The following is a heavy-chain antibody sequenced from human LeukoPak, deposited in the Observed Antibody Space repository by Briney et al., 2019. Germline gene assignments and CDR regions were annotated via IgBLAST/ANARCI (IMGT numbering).Heavy chain of an antibody. V-gene: IGHV4-30-2*01. Sequence: PSETLSLTCTVSGGSISSGGYYWSWIRQPPGKGLEWIGYIYHSGSTYYNPSLKSRVTISVDRSKNQFSLKLSSVTAADTAVYYCARLPGGPYYYYMDVWGKGTTVTVSS. CDR2: IYHSGST. J-gene: IGHJ6*03. CDR1: GGSISSGGYY. D-gene: IGHD3-10*01. CDR3: ARLPGGPYYYYMDV.